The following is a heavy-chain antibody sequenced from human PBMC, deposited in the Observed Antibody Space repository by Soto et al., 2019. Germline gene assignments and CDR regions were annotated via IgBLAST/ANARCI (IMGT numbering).Heavy chain of an antibody. CDR3: ARPVTDGSGCSCHAYFDH. CDR2: MHXSGYN. Sequence: PSETLSLRCTVCGGSPSSNSDYWAWIRQPTGKGLELIVSMHXSGYNYYNPSLKSWLSVSVDTSKNQFSIKLRSVTASDTAVYYCARPVTDGSGCSCHAYFDHWGQGGLVTVSS. CDR1: GGSPSSNSDY. V-gene: IGHV4-39*01. J-gene: IGHJ4*02. D-gene: IGHD2-15*01.